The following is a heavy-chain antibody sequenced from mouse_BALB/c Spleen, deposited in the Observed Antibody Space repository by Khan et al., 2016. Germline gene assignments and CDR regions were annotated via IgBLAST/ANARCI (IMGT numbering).Heavy chain of an antibody. V-gene: IGHV1-9*01. CDR2: IFPGSGNS. J-gene: IGHJ4*01. Sequence: QVQLQQSGAELMKPGASVKISCKATGYTFNNYWIEWVKQRPGHGLEWIGDIFPGSGNSNYNENLKGKATFTADTSSHTAYMQLSSLTSADSDVVYWARAGDAMDDWGQGTSVTVSS. CDR3: ARAGDAMDD. CDR1: GYTFNNYW.